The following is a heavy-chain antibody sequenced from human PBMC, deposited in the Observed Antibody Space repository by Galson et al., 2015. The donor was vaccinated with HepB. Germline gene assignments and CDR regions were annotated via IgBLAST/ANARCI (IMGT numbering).Heavy chain of an antibody. CDR2: IYHSGST. D-gene: IGHD6-19*01. CDR3: ASQWLDGAFDS. J-gene: IGHJ4*02. CDR1: GGSISSNNW. V-gene: IGHV4-4*02. Sequence: ETLSLTCAVSGGSISSNNWWTWVRQPPGKGLEWIGKIYHSGSTNYNPSLKSRITISVDKSKNQFSLKLSSVTAADTAVYYCASQWLDGAFDSWGQGTLVTVSS.